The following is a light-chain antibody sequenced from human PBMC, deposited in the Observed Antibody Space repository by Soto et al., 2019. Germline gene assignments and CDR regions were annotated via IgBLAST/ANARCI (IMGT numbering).Light chain of an antibody. J-gene: IGLJ3*02. CDR1: SSNIGAGFD. CDR3: ATWDDSLIGV. Sequence: QSVLTQPPSVSGAPGQRVTISCTGSSSNIGAGFDVHWYHQIAGTAPKLLIYGNSNRPSGVPDRFSGSKSGTSASLAISGLQSEDEADYYCATWDDSLIGVFGGGTKLTVL. CDR2: GNS. V-gene: IGLV1-40*01.